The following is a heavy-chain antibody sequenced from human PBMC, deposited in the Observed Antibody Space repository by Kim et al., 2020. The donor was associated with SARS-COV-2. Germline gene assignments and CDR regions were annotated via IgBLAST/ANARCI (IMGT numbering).Heavy chain of an antibody. Sequence: GGSLRLSCAASGFTFSSYSMNWVRQAPGKGLEWVSSISSSSSYIYYADSVKGRFTISRDNAKNSLYLQMNSLRAEDTAVYYCARARSGWYYPPPDYWGQGTLVTVSS. V-gene: IGHV3-21*01. CDR3: ARARSGWYYPPPDY. CDR2: ISSSSSYI. J-gene: IGHJ4*02. CDR1: GFTFSSYS. D-gene: IGHD6-19*01.